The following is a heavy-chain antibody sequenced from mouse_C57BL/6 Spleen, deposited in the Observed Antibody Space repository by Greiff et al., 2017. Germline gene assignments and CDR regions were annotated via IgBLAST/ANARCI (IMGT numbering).Heavy chain of an antibody. CDR2: IDPENGDT. CDR3: TVYGSSYPFAY. J-gene: IGHJ3*01. V-gene: IGHV14-4*01. CDR1: GSNIKDDY. Sequence: VQLQQSGAELVRPGASVKLSCTASGSNIKDDYMHWVKQRPEQRLVWIGWIDPENGDTEYASEFQGKATITADTSSNTAYLQLSSLTSEDPAVYYCTVYGSSYPFAYWGQGTLVTVSA. D-gene: IGHD1-1*01.